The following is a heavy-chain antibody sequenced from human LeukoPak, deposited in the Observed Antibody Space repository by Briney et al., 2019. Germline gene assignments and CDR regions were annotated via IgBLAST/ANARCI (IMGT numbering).Heavy chain of an antibody. CDR1: GCTFTGYY. V-gene: IGHV1-2*02. Sequence: ASVKVSCKASGCTFTGYYMHWVRQAPGQGLEWMGWINPNSGGTNYAQKFQGRVTMTRDTSISTAYMELSRLRSDDTAVYYCARDRIGCSSTSCYGGAGWDAFDIWGQGTMVTVSS. D-gene: IGHD2-2*01. J-gene: IGHJ3*02. CDR3: ARDRIGCSSTSCYGGAGWDAFDI. CDR2: INPNSGGT.